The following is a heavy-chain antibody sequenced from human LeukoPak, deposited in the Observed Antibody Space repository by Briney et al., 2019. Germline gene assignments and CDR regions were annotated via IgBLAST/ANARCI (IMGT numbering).Heavy chain of an antibody. CDR1: GFTFSSYA. CDR2: ISGSGGST. V-gene: IGHV3-23*01. J-gene: IGHJ4*02. D-gene: IGHD6-13*01. Sequence: GGSLRLSCAASGFTFSSYAMSWVRQAPGKGLEWVSAISGSGGSTYYADSVKGRFTISRDNSKNTLYLQMNSLRAEDTAVYYCAKDPGREAPRWYPTYGTDYWGQGTLVTVSS. CDR3: AKDPGREAPRWYPTYGTDY.